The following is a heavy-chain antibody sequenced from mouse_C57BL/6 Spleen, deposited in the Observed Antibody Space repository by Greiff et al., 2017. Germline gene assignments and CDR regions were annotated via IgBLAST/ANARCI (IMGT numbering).Heavy chain of an antibody. CDR1: GYTFTSYW. CDR3: ARSEGYDYDEGYFDV. Sequence: QVQLKQPGAELVKPGASVKLSCKASGYTFTSYWMHWVKQRPGQGLEWIGMIHPNSGSTNYNEKFKSKATLTVDKSSSTAYMQLSSLTSEDSAVYYCARSEGYDYDEGYFDVWGTGTTVTVSS. J-gene: IGHJ1*03. D-gene: IGHD2-4*01. CDR2: IHPNSGST. V-gene: IGHV1-64*01.